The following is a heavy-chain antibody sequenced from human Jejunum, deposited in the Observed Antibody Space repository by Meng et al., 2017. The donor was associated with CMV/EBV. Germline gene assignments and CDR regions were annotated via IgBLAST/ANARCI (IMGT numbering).Heavy chain of an antibody. V-gene: IGHV1-2*02. D-gene: IGHD7-27*01. J-gene: IGHJ4*02. CDR2: VNPNNGGT. CDR1: GYTCNHFY. Sequence: KVSCKASGYTCNHFYLHWVRQAPGQGLEWMGWVNPNNGGTDYAQKFQGRVIMTSDTSISTVFMELSRLTFDDTAVYYCARGPWGFDLWGQGTLVTVSS. CDR3: ARGPWGFDL.